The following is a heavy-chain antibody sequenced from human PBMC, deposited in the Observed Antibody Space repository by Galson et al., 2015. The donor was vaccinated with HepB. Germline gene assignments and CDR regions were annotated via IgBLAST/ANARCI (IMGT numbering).Heavy chain of an antibody. V-gene: IGHV3-66*01. D-gene: IGHD6-13*01. CDR1: GFTVSSNY. CDR2: IYSGGST. J-gene: IGHJ3*02. CDR3: ARGASYSSGWYSAFDI. Sequence: SLRLSCAASGFTVSSNYMSWVRQAPGKGLEWVSVIYSGGSTYYADSVKGRFTISRDNAKNSLYLQMNSLRAEDTAVYYCARGASYSSGWYSAFDIWGQGTMVTVSS.